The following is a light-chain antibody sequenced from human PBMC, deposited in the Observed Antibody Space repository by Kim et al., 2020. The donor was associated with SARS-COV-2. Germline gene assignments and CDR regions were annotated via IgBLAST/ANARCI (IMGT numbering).Light chain of an antibody. J-gene: IGKJ2*01. Sequence: LSPGETATLSCGASQSVSNFLAWYQQKPGQAPRLLIYDASNRAPGIPARFSGSGSGTDFTLTISSLEPEDFAVYYCQQRTNWPPFTFGQGTKLEI. CDR3: QQRTNWPPFT. V-gene: IGKV3-11*01. CDR2: DAS. CDR1: QSVSNF.